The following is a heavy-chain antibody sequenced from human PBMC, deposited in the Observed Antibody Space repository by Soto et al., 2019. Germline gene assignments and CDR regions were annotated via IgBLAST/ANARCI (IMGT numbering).Heavy chain of an antibody. V-gene: IGHV4-31*03. Sequence: SETLSLTCTVSGGSISSGCYYWSWIRQHPGKGLEWIGYIYYSGSTYYNPSLKSRVTISVDTSKNQFSLKLSSVTAADTAVYYCARERDSGSYYYVYWGQGTLVTVSS. CDR1: GGSISSGCYY. D-gene: IGHD1-26*01. J-gene: IGHJ4*02. CDR2: IYYSGST. CDR3: ARERDSGSYYYVY.